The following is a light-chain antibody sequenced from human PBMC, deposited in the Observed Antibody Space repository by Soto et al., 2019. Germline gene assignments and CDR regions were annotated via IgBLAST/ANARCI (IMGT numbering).Light chain of an antibody. CDR1: QSVGSN. Sequence: EIVMTQSPATLSVSPGERATLSCRASQSVGSNLAWYQHKLGQAPRLLIYGASTRATGIPARFSGSGSGTEFTLTISSLQSEDFAVYYCQQYNNWPRTFSQGTKVEIK. J-gene: IGKJ1*01. CDR3: QQYNNWPRT. V-gene: IGKV3-15*01. CDR2: GAS.